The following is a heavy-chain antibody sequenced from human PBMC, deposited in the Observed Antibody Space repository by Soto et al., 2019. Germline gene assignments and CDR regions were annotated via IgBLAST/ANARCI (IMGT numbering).Heavy chain of an antibody. V-gene: IGHV3-23*01. CDR1: GFTFSSYA. CDR3: AKASYGATFSFDY. Sequence: EVQLLESGGGLVQPGGSLRLSCAASGFTFSSYAMSWVRQAPGKGLEWVSAISGSGGSTYYADSVKGRLTISRDKSKNALYLQMNSLRAEDTAVYYFAKASYGATFSFDYWGQGTLVTVSS. J-gene: IGHJ4*02. CDR2: ISGSGGST. D-gene: IGHD4-17*01.